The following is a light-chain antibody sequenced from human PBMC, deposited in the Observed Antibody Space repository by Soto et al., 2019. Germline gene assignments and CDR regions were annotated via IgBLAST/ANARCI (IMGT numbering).Light chain of an antibody. J-gene: IGKJ2*01. CDR3: QQYNKWPRT. V-gene: IGKV3-15*01. CDR1: QSVSSN. Sequence: EIVMTQSPATLSVSPGERATLSCRASQSVSSNLAWYQQKPGQAPRLLIYGASTRATGIPARFSGSGSGTDFTLTISSLQSEDVAVYYCQQYNKWPRTFGQGTKLEIK. CDR2: GAS.